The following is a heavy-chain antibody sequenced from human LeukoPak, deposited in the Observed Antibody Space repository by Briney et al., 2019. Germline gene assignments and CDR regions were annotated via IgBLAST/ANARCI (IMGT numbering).Heavy chain of an antibody. CDR2: ISSSRSYI. D-gene: IGHD2-2*02. CDR1: GFTFSSYS. CDR3: ARVGRRDIVVVPAAIRGGIDY. V-gene: IGHV3-21*01. Sequence: PGGSLRLSCAASGFTFSSYSMNWVRQAEGKGLEWVSSISSSRSYIYYADSVKGRFTMSRDNGKNSVYMKMNSLRAEDTAVYYCARVGRRDIVVVPAAIRGGIDYWGQGTLVTVSS. J-gene: IGHJ4*02.